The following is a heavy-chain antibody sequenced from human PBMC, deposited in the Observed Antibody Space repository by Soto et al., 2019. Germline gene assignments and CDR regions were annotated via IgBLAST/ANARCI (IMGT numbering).Heavy chain of an antibody. J-gene: IGHJ3*01. Sequence: EVQLVESGGGLVQPGGSLRLSCAASGFTFSSYSMNWVRQAPGKGLEWLSYISSSTNTIYYADSGRGRFTISRDNAKNSXXLHTNSLRDEATAFYYCARGYCRGGSCYSGDAFDLWGQGTMVTVSS. CDR1: GFTFSSYS. V-gene: IGHV3-48*02. D-gene: IGHD2-15*01. CDR2: ISSSTNTI. CDR3: ARGYCRGGSCYSGDAFDL.